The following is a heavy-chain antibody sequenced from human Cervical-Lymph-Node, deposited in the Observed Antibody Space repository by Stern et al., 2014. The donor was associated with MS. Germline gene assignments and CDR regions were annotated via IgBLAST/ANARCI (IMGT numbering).Heavy chain of an antibody. CDR1: GGSFSGYY. Sequence: QVQLQQWGAGLLKPSETLSLTCAVYGGSFSGYYWSWIRQPPGKGLEWIGEINHSGSTKYNPSLKSRVTISVDTSKNKFSLKLSSVTAADTAVYYCAASGRYFDWLPSGKYFQHWGQGTLVTVSS. CDR3: AASGRYFDWLPSGKYFQH. D-gene: IGHD3-9*01. J-gene: IGHJ1*01. V-gene: IGHV4-34*01. CDR2: INHSGST.